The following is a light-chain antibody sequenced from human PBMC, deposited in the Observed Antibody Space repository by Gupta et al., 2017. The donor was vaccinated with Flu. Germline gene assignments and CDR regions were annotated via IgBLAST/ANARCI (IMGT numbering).Light chain of an antibody. Sequence: EIVMTQSPATLSVSPGERATLSCRASQSVNNNLAWYQQKPGQAPRLLIYGASTRATGFPARFSGSGSGTEFTLTISSPQSEDFAVYYCQQYNNWPYTFGQGTKVEI. CDR3: QQYNNWPYT. V-gene: IGKV3-15*01. CDR1: QSVNNN. CDR2: GAS. J-gene: IGKJ2*01.